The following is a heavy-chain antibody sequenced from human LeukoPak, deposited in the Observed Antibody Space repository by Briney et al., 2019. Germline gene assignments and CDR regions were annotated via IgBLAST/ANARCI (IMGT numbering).Heavy chain of an antibody. J-gene: IGHJ6*02. CDR2: IYTSGST. D-gene: IGHD2-2*02. CDR1: GGSISSYY. CDR3: ARENLGYCSSTSCYTWGYYYYGMDV. Sequence: PSETLSLTCTVSGGSISSYYWSWIRQPAGKGLEWIGHIYTSGSTNYNPSLKSRVTMSVDTSKNQFSLKLSSVTAADTAVYYCARENLGYCSSTSCYTWGYYYYGMDVWGQGTTVTVSS. V-gene: IGHV4-4*07.